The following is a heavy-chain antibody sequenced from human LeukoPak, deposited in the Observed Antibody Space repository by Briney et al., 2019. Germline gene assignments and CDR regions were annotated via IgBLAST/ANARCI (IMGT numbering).Heavy chain of an antibody. CDR3: ARGRAVDV. D-gene: IGHD3-10*01. CDR1: GFRITNNW. CDR2: IKEDESQR. V-gene: IGHV3-7*03. J-gene: IGHJ3*01. Sequence: GGSLRLSCVAASGFRITNNWMTWIRRAPGKGLEWVANIKEDESQRYYLGSVKARFTISRDNTKSSVCLQMSSLRVEDTALYYCARGRAVDVWGQGTMVTVSS.